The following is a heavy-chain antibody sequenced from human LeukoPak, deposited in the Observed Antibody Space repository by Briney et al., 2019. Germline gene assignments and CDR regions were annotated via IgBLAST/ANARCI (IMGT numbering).Heavy chain of an antibody. V-gene: IGHV4-39*01. J-gene: IGHJ5*02. CDR1: GGSISSGSYY. Sequence: PSETLSLTCTVSGGSISSGSYYWAWIRQPPGKGLEWIGNINYSGSTYYNPSLKSRVTAAVDTSNNQFSLKLSSVTAADTAVYYCARHEGSGSWYYRFDPWGHGTLVTVSS. D-gene: IGHD6-13*01. CDR3: ARHEGSGSWYYRFDP. CDR2: INYSGST.